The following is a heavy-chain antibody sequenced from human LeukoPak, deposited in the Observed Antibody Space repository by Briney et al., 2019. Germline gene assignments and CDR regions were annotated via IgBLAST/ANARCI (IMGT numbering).Heavy chain of an antibody. Sequence: GGSLRLSCAASGFTFSSYWMHWVRQAPGKGLVWVSRINSDGSSTSYADSVQGRFTISRDNAKNTLYLQMNSLRAEDTGVYYCAIMNIAVAGMWGQGTLVTVSS. J-gene: IGHJ4*02. D-gene: IGHD6-19*01. CDR2: INSDGSST. CDR1: GFTFSSYW. V-gene: IGHV3-74*01. CDR3: AIMNIAVAGM.